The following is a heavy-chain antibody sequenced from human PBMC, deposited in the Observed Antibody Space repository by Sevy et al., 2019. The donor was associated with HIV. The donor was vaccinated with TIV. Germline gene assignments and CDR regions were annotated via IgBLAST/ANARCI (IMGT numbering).Heavy chain of an antibody. D-gene: IGHD2-2*01. J-gene: IGHJ6*02. CDR1: GFTFSSYA. CDR2: ISGSGGST. CDR3: FPPGPGDIVVVPA. V-gene: IGHV3-23*01. Sequence: GGSLRLSCAASGFTFSSYAMSWVRQAPGKGLEWVSAISGSGGSTYYADSVKGRFTISRDNSKNTLYLQMNSLRTEDTAVYYCFPPGPGDIVVVPAWGQGTTVTVSS.